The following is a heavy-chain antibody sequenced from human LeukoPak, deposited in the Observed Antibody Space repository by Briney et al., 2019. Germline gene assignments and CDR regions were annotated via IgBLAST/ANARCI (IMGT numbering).Heavy chain of an antibody. V-gene: IGHV4-59*01. CDR2: TYYSGSS. CDR1: GGSISSYY. J-gene: IGHJ2*01. D-gene: IGHD1-14*01. Sequence: SETLSLTCTVSGGSISSYYWSWIRQPPGKGLEWIGYTYYSGSSTYNPSLKSRVAISLDTSKNQLSLQLSSVTAADTAVYYCARDQANRYFDLWGRGTLVTVYS. CDR3: ARDQANRYFDL.